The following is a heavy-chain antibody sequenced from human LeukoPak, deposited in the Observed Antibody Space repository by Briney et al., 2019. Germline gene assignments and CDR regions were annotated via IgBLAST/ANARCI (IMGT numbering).Heavy chain of an antibody. CDR2: ISGSGGST. D-gene: IGHD6-19*01. CDR3: AKDFTSGWYGYYFDY. CDR1: GFTFSSYA. V-gene: IGHV3-23*01. Sequence: RGSLRLSCAASGFTFSSYAMSWVRQAPGKGLEWVSAISGSGGSTYYADSVKGRFTISRDNSKNTLYLQMNSLRAEDTAVYYSAKDFTSGWYGYYFDYWGQGTLVTVSS. J-gene: IGHJ4*02.